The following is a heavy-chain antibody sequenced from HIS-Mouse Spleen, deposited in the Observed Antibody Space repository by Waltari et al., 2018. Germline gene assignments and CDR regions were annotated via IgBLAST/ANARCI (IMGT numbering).Heavy chain of an antibody. CDR3: AKGGLMVYAIGDY. CDR2: IWYDGSNK. J-gene: IGHJ4*02. V-gene: IGHV3-33*06. CDR1: GFPFSRPG. Sequence: QVQLVESGGGVVQPGRSLRLACAASGFPFSRPGMHWVRPAPGKGLEWVAVIWYDGSNKYYADSVKGRFTISRDNSKNTLYLQMNSLRAEDTAVYYCAKGGLMVYAIGDYWGQGTLVTVSS. D-gene: IGHD2-8*01.